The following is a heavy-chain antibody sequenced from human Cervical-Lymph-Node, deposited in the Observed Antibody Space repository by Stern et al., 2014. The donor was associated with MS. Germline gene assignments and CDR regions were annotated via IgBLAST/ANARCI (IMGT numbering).Heavy chain of an antibody. CDR2: IYPGDSDT. CDR1: GYTFSNSW. CDR3: ARGSAGAGAFFDY. D-gene: IGHD2-8*02. V-gene: IGHV5-51*01. J-gene: IGHJ4*02. Sequence: VQLVQSGAEVKKPGESLNISCKGSGYTFSNSWIGWVRQMPGRGLEWMGIIYPGDSDTRYSPSFQGQITISADKSISTAYLQWNSLKASDTAIFYCARGSAGAGAFFDYWGQGTLVTVSS.